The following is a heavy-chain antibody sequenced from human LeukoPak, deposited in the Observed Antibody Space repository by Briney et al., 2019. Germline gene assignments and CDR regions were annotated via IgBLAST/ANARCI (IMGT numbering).Heavy chain of an antibody. D-gene: IGHD1-14*01. Sequence: SETLSLTCTVSGGSISSGSYYWSWIRQPAGKGLEWIGRIYTSGSTNYNPSLKSRVTISVDTSKNQFSLKLSSVTAADTAVYYCARAERGRRSYMDVWGKGTTVTVSS. CDR1: GGSISSGSYY. J-gene: IGHJ6*03. CDR3: ARAERGRRSYMDV. V-gene: IGHV4-61*02. CDR2: IYTSGST.